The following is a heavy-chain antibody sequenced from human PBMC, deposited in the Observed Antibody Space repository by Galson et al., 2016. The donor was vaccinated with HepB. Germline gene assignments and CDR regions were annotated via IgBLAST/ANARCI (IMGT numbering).Heavy chain of an antibody. J-gene: IGHJ4*02. CDR2: IYTGDSDT. Sequence: QSGAEVKKPGESLQISFQASGYSFTSYWIGWVRQMPGKGLEWMGIIYTGDSDTRYSPSFQGQVTISVDKSINTAYLQWRSLKASATDMYYCAGSSGWLSEYWGQGPLLTVSA. V-gene: IGHV5-51*01. D-gene: IGHD6-19*01. CDR1: GYSFTSYW. CDR3: AGSSGWLSEY.